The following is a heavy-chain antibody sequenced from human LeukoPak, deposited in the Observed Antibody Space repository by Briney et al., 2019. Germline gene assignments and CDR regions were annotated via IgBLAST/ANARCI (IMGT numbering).Heavy chain of an antibody. J-gene: IGHJ4*02. CDR3: ATKQWLAPPPDS. D-gene: IGHD6-19*01. V-gene: IGHV3-74*01. Sequence: GRSPRLSCAASAFTFIKYWMLWVRQAPGKGLESVSRINTDGTVTTYADSVKCRFTVSRDNADNTMFLQMNSVRDEDTAVYYCATKQWLAPPPDSWGQGTPVTVSS. CDR2: INTDGTVT. CDR1: AFTFIKYW.